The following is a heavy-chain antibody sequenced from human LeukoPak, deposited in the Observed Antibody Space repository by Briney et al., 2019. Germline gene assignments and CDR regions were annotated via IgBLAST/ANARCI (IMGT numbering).Heavy chain of an antibody. CDR3: ARGSDYDKNAFDI. V-gene: IGHV1-46*01. D-gene: IGHD3-22*01. CDR1: GYSFTNYL. J-gene: IGHJ3*02. Sequence: ASVKVSCKASGYSFTNYLLHWVRQAPGQGLEWMGVINPSVGSTTYAQKFQGRVTMTRDTSTSTVYMEMSSLRSEDTAVYYCARGSDYDKNAFDIWGQGTMVTASS. CDR2: INPSVGST.